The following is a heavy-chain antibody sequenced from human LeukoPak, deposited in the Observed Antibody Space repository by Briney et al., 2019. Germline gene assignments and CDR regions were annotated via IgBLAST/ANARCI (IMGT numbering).Heavy chain of an antibody. D-gene: IGHD4-11*01. CDR3: ARDGGYSIYAPGDY. J-gene: IGHJ4*02. CDR1: GGSISSYY. CDR2: IYYSGST. Sequence: SETLSLTCTVSGGSISSYYWSWIRQPPGKGLEWIGYIYYSGSTNYNPSLKSRVTMSVDTSKNQFSLKLSSVTAADTAVYYCARDGGYSIYAPGDYWGQGTLVTVSS. V-gene: IGHV4-59*12.